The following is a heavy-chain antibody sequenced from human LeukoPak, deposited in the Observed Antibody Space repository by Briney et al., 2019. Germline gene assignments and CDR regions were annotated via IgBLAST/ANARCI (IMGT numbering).Heavy chain of an antibody. CDR3: ARNAASGSYYFDY. D-gene: IGHD2-15*01. Sequence: GGSLRLSCAASGFTFSDYYMSWIRQAPGKGLEWVSYISSSGSTIYYADSVKGRFTISRDNAKSSLYLQMNSLRAEDTAVYYCARNAASGSYYFDYWGQGTLVTVSS. J-gene: IGHJ4*02. CDR1: GFTFSDYY. CDR2: ISSSGSTI. V-gene: IGHV3-11*01.